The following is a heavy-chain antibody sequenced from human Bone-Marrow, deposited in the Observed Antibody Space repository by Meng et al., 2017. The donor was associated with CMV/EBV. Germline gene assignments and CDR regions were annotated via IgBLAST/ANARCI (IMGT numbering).Heavy chain of an antibody. CDR3: AGRSRGERITIFGVATSWAAFDI. D-gene: IGHD3-3*01. Sequence: ASVKVSCKASGYTFTSYYMHWVRQAPGQGLEWMGRINPSLGSTSYAQKFQGRVTMARDTATSTDYMELSSLRSEDTAVYYCAGRSRGERITIFGVATSWAAFDIWGQGTMVTVSS. V-gene: IGHV1-46*01. CDR1: GYTFTSYY. J-gene: IGHJ3*02. CDR2: INPSLGST.